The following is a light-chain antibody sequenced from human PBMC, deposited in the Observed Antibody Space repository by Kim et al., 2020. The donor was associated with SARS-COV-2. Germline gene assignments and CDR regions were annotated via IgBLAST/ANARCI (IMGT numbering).Light chain of an antibody. CDR3: QVWDSSSDHVV. Sequence: APGKTARITCGGNNMGSKSVHWYQQKPGQAPVLVIYYDSDRPSGIPERFSGSNSGNTATLTISRVEAGDEADYYCQVWDSSSDHVVFGGGTQPTVL. J-gene: IGLJ2*01. CDR1: NMGSKS. V-gene: IGLV3-21*04. CDR2: YDS.